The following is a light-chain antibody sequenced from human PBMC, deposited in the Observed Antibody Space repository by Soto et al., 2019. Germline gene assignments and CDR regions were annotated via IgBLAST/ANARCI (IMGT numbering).Light chain of an antibody. CDR2: EVS. Sequence: QSALTQPASVSGSPGQSITISCTGTSSEVGDYNYVSWYQQHPGKAPKLMIYEVSNRPSGVSNRFSGSKSGNTASLTISGLQAEDEADYYCTSYTTSSTLGVFGTGTKVTVL. J-gene: IGLJ1*01. CDR3: TSYTTSSTLGV. CDR1: SSEVGDYNY. V-gene: IGLV2-14*01.